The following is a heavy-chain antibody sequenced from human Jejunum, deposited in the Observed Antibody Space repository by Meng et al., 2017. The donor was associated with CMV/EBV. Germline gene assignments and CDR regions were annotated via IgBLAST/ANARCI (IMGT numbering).Heavy chain of an antibody. V-gene: IGHV1-69*17. CDR2: IIPMFGLA. CDR3: AREGGGSYDSSTYSPFYFDY. CDR1: FSYVG. D-gene: IGHD3-22*01. Sequence: FSYVGVSWVRQEPVQALEWMAGIIPMFGLAKYAQNFQGRVTITADKSTNNAYMEMSSLRSEDTALYFCAREGGGSYDSSTYSPFYFDYWGQGTLVTVSS. J-gene: IGHJ4*02.